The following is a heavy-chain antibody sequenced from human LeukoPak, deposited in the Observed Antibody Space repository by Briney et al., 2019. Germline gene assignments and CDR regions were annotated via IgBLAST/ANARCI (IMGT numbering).Heavy chain of an antibody. V-gene: IGHV3-7*05. CDR1: GFTLSDYW. Sequence: GGSLRLSCSASGFTLSDYWMSWARQVPGKGLEWVANIKKDGSQKYYVDSVKGRFTISRDNAKNSLYLQMNSLIAEDTAVYFCAAEQWLVAGYDCWFDPWGQGTLVTVSS. D-gene: IGHD6-19*01. CDR3: AAEQWLVAGYDCWFDP. J-gene: IGHJ5*02. CDR2: IKKDGSQK.